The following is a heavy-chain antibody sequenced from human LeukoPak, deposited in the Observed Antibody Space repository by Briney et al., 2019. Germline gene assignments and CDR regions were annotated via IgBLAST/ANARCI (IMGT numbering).Heavy chain of an antibody. D-gene: IGHD6-13*01. CDR1: GFTFSSYE. CDR2: ISISGTTT. J-gene: IGHJ6*03. CDR3: AKDATAVPGTVYMDV. Sequence: GGSLRLSCAASGFTFSSYEMNWVRQAPGKGLEWLSHISISGTTTHCADSVEGRFTISRDNAKNSLYLQMTSLRAEDTALYYCAKDATAVPGTVYMDVWGKGTTVTISS. V-gene: IGHV3-48*03.